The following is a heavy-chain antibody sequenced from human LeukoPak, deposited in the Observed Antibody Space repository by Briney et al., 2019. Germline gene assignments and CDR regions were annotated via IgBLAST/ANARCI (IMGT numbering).Heavy chain of an antibody. D-gene: IGHD3-16*02. J-gene: IGHJ4*02. CDR1: GGSISSSSYY. CDR2: IYYSGST. V-gene: IGHV4-39*07. Sequence: SETLSLTCTVSGGSISSSSYYWGWIRQPPGKGLEWIGSIYYSGSTYYNPSLKSRVTISVDTSKNQFSLKLSSVTAADRAVYYCARLSRYRDFDYWGQGTLVTVSS. CDR3: ARLSRYRDFDY.